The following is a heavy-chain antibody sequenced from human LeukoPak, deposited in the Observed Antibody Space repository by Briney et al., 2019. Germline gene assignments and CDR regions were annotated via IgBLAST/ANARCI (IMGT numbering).Heavy chain of an antibody. Sequence: GSLRLSCAASGFTFSSYSMNWVRQAPGKGLEWVSYIGSSSSTIYYADSVKGRFTISRDNAKNSLYLQMNSLRAEDTAVYYCAREPGDYYDSSGGFDYWGQGTLVTVSS. CDR3: AREPGDYYDSSGGFDY. CDR1: GFTFSSYS. V-gene: IGHV3-48*01. CDR2: IGSSSSTI. D-gene: IGHD3-22*01. J-gene: IGHJ4*02.